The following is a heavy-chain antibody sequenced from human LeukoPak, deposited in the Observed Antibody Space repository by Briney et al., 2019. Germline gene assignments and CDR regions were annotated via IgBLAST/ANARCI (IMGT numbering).Heavy chain of an antibody. CDR2: IRYDGSNK. CDR1: GFTFSSYG. J-gene: IGHJ4*02. Sequence: SGGSLRLSCAASGFTFSSYGMHWVRQAPGKGLEWVAFIRYDGSNKYYADSVKGRFTISRDISKNTLYLQMNSLRAEDTAVYYCAKDPDEAVAGTPFDYWGQGTLVTVSS. D-gene: IGHD6-19*01. V-gene: IGHV3-30*02. CDR3: AKDPDEAVAGTPFDY.